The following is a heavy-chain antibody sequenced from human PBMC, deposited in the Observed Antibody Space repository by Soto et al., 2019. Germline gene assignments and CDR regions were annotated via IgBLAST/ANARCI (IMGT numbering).Heavy chain of an antibody. D-gene: IGHD6-13*01. V-gene: IGHV6-1*01. Sequence: PSQTRTVTCAISGDSGSNNSAAWNWIRQSPSRGLEWLGRTYYRSKWYNDYAVSVKSRITINPDTSKNQFSLQLNSVTPEDTAVYYCARGRIAAAGNNNWFDPWGQGTLVTVSS. CDR1: GDSGSNNSAA. CDR2: TYYRSKWYN. CDR3: ARGRIAAAGNNNWFDP. J-gene: IGHJ5*02.